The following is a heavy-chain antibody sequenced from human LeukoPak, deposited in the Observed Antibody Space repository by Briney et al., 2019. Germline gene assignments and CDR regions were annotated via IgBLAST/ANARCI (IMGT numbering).Heavy chain of an antibody. V-gene: IGHV4-34*01. D-gene: IGHD3-16*01. CDR3: ARGGGIRWFDP. CDR1: GGSFSGYY. CDR2: INHSGST. Sequence: KPSETLSLTCAVYGGSFSGYYWSWIRHPPGKGLEWIGEINHSGSTNYNPSLKSRVTISVDTSKNQFSLRLSSVTAADTAVYYCARGGGIRWFDPWGQGTLVTVSS. J-gene: IGHJ5*02.